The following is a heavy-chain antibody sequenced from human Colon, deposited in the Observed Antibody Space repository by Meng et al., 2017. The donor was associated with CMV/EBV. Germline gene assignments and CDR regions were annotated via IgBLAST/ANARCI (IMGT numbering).Heavy chain of an antibody. CDR2: IRYDGSNK. D-gene: IGHD3-3*01. CDR1: GFSFSAYG. V-gene: IGHV3-30*02. CDR3: AKANYDFGSGYFGALDY. Sequence: GGSLRLSCAASGFSFSAYGMHWVRQAPGKGLEWVAFIRYDGSNKYYVDSVKGRFTISRDNSKNTLYLQMKSLRAEDTAMYYCAKANYDFGSGYFGALDYWGQGTLVTVSS. J-gene: IGHJ4*02.